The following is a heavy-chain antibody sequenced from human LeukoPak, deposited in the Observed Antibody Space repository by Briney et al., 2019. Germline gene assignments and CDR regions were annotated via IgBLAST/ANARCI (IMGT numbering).Heavy chain of an antibody. J-gene: IGHJ4*02. CDR2: ISGSGGST. D-gene: IGHD1-26*01. CDR3: AVGSYLGRNFDY. Sequence: PGGSLRLSCAASGFTFSSYAMGWVRRAPGKGLEWVSAISGSGGSTYYADSVKGRFTISRDNSKNTLYLQMNSLRAEDTAVYYSAVGSYLGRNFDYWGQGTLVTVSS. V-gene: IGHV3-23*01. CDR1: GFTFSSYA.